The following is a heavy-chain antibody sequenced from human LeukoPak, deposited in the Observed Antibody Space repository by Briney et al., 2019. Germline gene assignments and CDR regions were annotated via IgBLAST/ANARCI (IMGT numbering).Heavy chain of an antibody. V-gene: IGHV1-46*01. CDR1: GYTFTSYY. CDR3: ARGREENCSSTSRSTLDY. D-gene: IGHD2-2*02. Sequence: ASVKVSCKASGYTFTSYYMHWVRQAPGQGLEWMGIINPSGGSTSYAQKFQGRVTMTRDMSTSTVYMELSSLRSEDTAVYYCARGREENCSSTSRSTLDYWGQGTLVTVSS. J-gene: IGHJ4*02. CDR2: INPSGGST.